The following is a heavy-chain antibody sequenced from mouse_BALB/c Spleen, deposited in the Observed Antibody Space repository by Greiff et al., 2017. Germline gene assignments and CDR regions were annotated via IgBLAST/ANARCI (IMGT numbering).Heavy chain of an antibody. V-gene: IGHV10S3*01. CDR2: IRSKSNNYAT. CDR3: VRGGQAYYGNSDAMDY. D-gene: IGHD2-10*01. CDR1: GFTFNTNA. J-gene: IGHJ4*01. Sequence: DGGLVQPKGSLKLSCAASGFTFNTNAMNWVRQAPGKGLEWVARIRSKSNNYATYYADSVKDRFTISRDDSQSMLYLQMNNLKTEDTAMYYCVRGGQAYYGNSDAMDYWGQGTSVTVSS.